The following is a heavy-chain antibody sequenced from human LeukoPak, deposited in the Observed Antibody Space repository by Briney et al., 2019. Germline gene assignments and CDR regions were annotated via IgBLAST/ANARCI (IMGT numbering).Heavy chain of an antibody. V-gene: IGHV4-34*01. J-gene: IGHJ4*02. D-gene: IGHD1-7*01. CDR3: ARGNYDYFDY. CDR2: INHRGST. CDR1: GGSFSGYH. Sequence: PSETLSLTCAVYGGSFSGYHWSWIRPPPGKGLEWVGEINHRGSTNYNPSLKSRVTISVDTSKNQFSLKLSSVTAAGTAVYYCARGNYDYFDYWGQGTLVTVSS.